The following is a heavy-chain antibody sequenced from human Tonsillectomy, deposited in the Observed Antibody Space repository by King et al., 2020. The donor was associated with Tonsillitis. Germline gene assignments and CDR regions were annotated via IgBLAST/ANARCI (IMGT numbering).Heavy chain of an antibody. V-gene: IGHV1-69*01. D-gene: IGHD6-6*01. CDR1: VGTFSSYA. Sequence: QLVQSGAEVKKPGSSVKVSCKASVGTFSSYAISWVRQDPGQGLEWMGVIIPIFGTVNYAQKFQGRVTITADESASTAYMELSSLRSEDTAVYYCARAKEHDGIAPLGYWGQGTLVTVSS. CDR3: ARAKEHDGIAPLGY. CDR2: IIPIFGTV. J-gene: IGHJ4*02.